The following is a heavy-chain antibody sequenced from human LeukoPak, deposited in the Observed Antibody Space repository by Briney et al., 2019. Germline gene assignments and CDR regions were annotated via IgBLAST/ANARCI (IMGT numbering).Heavy chain of an antibody. Sequence: PGGSLRLSCAASGFTFNRNAISWVRQAPGKGLEWVSAILGSGGGTYYADSVKGRFTISRDKSKNTLYLQMNSLRAEDTAVYYCATTPGAYYYYHMDVWGQGTTVTVSS. CDR2: ILGSGGGT. V-gene: IGHV3-23*01. D-gene: IGHD3-10*01. J-gene: IGHJ6*02. CDR3: ATTPGAYYYYHMDV. CDR1: GFTFNRNA.